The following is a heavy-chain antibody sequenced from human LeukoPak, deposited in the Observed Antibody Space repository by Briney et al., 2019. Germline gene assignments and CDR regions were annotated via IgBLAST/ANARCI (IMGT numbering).Heavy chain of an antibody. CDR2: ISGGGST. V-gene: IGHV3-23*01. Sequence: GGSLRLSCAASAFTFSSYAMSWVRQAPGKGLEWVSVISGGGSTFYADSVKGRFTISRDNSKNTLYLQMNSLRAEDTAIYYCARGVSSGLYYFDYWGQGTLVTVSS. J-gene: IGHJ4*02. CDR3: ARGVSSGLYYFDY. D-gene: IGHD6-19*01. CDR1: AFTFSSYA.